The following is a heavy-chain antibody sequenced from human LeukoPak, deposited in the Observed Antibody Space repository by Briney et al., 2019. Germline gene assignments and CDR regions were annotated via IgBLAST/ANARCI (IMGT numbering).Heavy chain of an antibody. CDR1: GFTFDDYA. D-gene: IGHD3-22*01. CDR3: ARGFAYYDSSGLN. J-gene: IGHJ4*02. V-gene: IGHV3-43D*04. Sequence: GGSLRLSCAASGFTFDDYAMHWVRQAPGKGLEWVSLISCDGGSTYYADSVKGRFTISRDNSKNSLYLQMNSLRAEDTALYYCARGFAYYDSSGLNWGQGTLVTVSS. CDR2: ISCDGGST.